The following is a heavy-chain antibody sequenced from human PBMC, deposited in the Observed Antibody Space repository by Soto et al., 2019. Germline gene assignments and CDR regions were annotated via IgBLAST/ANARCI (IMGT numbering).Heavy chain of an antibody. CDR3: ARAYYDASGYGLDP. V-gene: IGHV4-39*07. Sequence: PSETLSLTCSVSGGSTNNNYYYWGWVRQPPGKGLEWIGSVSFTGTTYYSPSLKSRVIISVDTSKNQFSLSLNSVTAADTAVYYCARAYYDASGYGLDPWGQGTLVTVPQ. J-gene: IGHJ5*02. D-gene: IGHD3-22*01. CDR1: GGSTNNNYYY. CDR2: VSFTGTT.